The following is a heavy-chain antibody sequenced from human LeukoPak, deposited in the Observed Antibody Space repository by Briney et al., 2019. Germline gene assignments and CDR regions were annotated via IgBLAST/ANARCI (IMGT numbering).Heavy chain of an antibody. J-gene: IGHJ4*02. D-gene: IGHD3-10*01. CDR2: INQDETEK. CDR3: VKPYYYSSGSLS. V-gene: IGHV3-7*01. Sequence: GGSLRLSCGASGFTFSSYWMSWVRQAPGKGLEWVATINQDETEKYYVDSLTGRFTISRDNAKNSLSLQMNSLRADDTAVYYCVKPYYYSSGSLSWGQGTLVTVSS. CDR1: GFTFSSYW.